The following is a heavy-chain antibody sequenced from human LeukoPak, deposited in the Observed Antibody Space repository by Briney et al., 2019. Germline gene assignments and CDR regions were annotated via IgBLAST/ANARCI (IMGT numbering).Heavy chain of an antibody. CDR1: EFPVGSNY. D-gene: IGHD2-2*02. J-gene: IGHJ6*03. CDR2: IYSGGST. CDR3: TTDNEYQLLYSYYMDV. V-gene: IGHV3-66*01. Sequence: GGSLRLSCAASEFPVGSNYMTWVRQAPGKGLEWVSLIYSGGSTYYADSVKGRFTISRDNSKNTLYLQMNSLRAEDTAVYYCTTDNEYQLLYSYYMDVWGKGTTVTISS.